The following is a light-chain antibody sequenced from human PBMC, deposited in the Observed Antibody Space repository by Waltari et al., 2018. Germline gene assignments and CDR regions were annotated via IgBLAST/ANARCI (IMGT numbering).Light chain of an antibody. CDR2: QDN. J-gene: IGLJ2*01. CDR1: QLGETY. V-gene: IGLV3-1*01. Sequence: SYELTQSPSVSVSLGQTASIPCAGDQLGETYFRWYKQKPGRSPVLGIYQDNRRPSGIPGRFSGSNSGNTATLTVSGTQAMDEADYYCQASDSRTAVFGGGTKLTVL. CDR3: QASDSRTAV.